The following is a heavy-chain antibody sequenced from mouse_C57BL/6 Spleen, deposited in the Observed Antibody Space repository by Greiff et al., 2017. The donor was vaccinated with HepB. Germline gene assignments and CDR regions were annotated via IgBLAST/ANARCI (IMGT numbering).Heavy chain of an antibody. CDR1: GYTFTSYW. D-gene: IGHD1-1*01. V-gene: IGHV1-50*01. Sequence: VQLQQSGAELVKPGASVKLSCKASGYTFTSYWMQWVKQRPGQGLEWIGEIDTSDSYTNYNQKFKGKATLTVDTSSRTAYMQLSSLTAEDSAVYYCARKTTVVATRGSFDYWGQGTTLTVSS. CDR3: ARKTTVVATRGSFDY. CDR2: IDTSDSYT. J-gene: IGHJ2*01.